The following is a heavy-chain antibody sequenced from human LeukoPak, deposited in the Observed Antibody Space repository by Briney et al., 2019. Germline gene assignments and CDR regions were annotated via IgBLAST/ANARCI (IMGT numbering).Heavy chain of an antibody. CDR2: ISYDGRDK. Sequence: GGSLRLSCAASGFTFGSYGMHWVRQAPGKGLEWVAGISYDGRDKYYADSVKGRFTISRDNSKNTLNLQMNSLRAEDTAVYYCAKPRGGDSWAFDVWGQGTMVTVSS. D-gene: IGHD2-21*02. J-gene: IGHJ3*01. CDR3: AKPRGGDSWAFDV. V-gene: IGHV3-30*18. CDR1: GFTFGSYG.